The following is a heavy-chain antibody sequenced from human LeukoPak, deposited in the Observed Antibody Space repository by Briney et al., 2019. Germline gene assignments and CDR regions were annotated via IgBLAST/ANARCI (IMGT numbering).Heavy chain of an antibody. Sequence: SGPTLVHPTQTLALSCSYSGFSLITRGVGVGWIRQPPGKALEWLALIYCNDDKRYSPSLKSRLTNAKDTSKNQVVLTMTNMDPVDTARYDCAHRSDLSVNNWFDPWGQGTLVTVSS. V-gene: IGHV2-5*01. CDR2: IYCNDDK. CDR3: AHRSDLSVNNWFDP. J-gene: IGHJ5*02. CDR1: GFSLITRGVG.